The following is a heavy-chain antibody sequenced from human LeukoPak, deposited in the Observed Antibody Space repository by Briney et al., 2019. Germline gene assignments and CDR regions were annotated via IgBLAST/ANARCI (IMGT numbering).Heavy chain of an antibody. D-gene: IGHD5-12*01. CDR3: AGRGYSGYDYDFDY. CDR1: GGSISSYY. V-gene: IGHV4-59*08. J-gene: IGHJ4*02. CDR2: IYYSGSA. Sequence: SETLSLTCTVSGGSISSYYWSWIRQPPGKGLEWIGYIYYSGSANYNPSLKSRVTISVDTSKNQFSLKLSSVTAADTAVYYCAGRGYSGYDYDFDYWGQGTLVTVSS.